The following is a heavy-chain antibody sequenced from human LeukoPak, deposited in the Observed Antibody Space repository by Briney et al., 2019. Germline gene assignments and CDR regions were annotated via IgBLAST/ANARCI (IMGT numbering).Heavy chain of an antibody. CDR3: ARFGGGSCSGSSCYDYYVDA. CDR1: GFLFGSYS. J-gene: IGHJ6*03. CDR2: ISSTSSYI. Sequence: GGSLRLSCAASGFLFGSYSVIWVRQAPGKGLEWVSSISSTSSYIFHADSLKGRFTISRDNAKNTLYLQMNSMRAEDTAVYFCARFGGGSCSGSSCYDYYVDAWGKGTTVTVSS. D-gene: IGHD2-15*01. V-gene: IGHV3-21*01.